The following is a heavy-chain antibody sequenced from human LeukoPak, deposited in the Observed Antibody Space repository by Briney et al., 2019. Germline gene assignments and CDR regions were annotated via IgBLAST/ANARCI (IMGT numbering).Heavy chain of an antibody. V-gene: IGHV4-39*01. Sequence: SETLSLTCTVSGGSISSSSYYWGWIRQPPGKGLEWIGEINHSGSTNYNPSLKSRVTISVDTSKNQFSLKLSSVTAAGTAVYYCARPSSDCSSTSCVYWFDPWGQGTLVTVSS. CDR3: ARPSSDCSSTSCVYWFDP. CDR2: INHSGST. D-gene: IGHD2-2*01. CDR1: GGSISSSSYY. J-gene: IGHJ5*02.